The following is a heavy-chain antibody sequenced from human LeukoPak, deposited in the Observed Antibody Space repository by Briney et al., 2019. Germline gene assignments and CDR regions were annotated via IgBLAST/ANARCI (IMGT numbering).Heavy chain of an antibody. D-gene: IGHD6-13*01. CDR3: ARSSSWSPYGMDV. CDR2: IDPSGVTT. CDR1: GYTLTSYY. Sequence: ASVKVSCKASGYTLTSYYIHWVRQAPGQGLEWMGIIDPSGVTTNYAQNFQGRVTMTRDTSTSTVYVELSSLRSEDTAVYYCARSSSWSPYGMDVWGQGTTVTVSS. V-gene: IGHV1-46*01. J-gene: IGHJ6*02.